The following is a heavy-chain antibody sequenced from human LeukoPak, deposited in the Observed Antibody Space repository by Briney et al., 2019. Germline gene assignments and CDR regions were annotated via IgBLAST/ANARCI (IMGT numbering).Heavy chain of an antibody. V-gene: IGHV4-59*11. J-gene: IGHJ6*03. CDR1: GGSISSHY. CDR3: ARYSSAAPYYYYYCMDV. D-gene: IGHD2-15*01. CDR2: IYYSGST. Sequence: SETLSLTCTVSGGSISSHYWSWIRQPPGKGLEWIGYIYYSGSTNYNPSLKSRVTISVDTSKNQFSLKLSSVTAADTAVYYCARYSSAAPYYYYYCMDVWGKGTTVTVSS.